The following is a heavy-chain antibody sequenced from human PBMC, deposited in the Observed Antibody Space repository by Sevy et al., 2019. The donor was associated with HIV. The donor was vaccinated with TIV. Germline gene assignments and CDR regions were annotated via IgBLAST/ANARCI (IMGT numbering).Heavy chain of an antibody. CDR2: IYGSAGVT. CDR3: AGGRFDSTGSFDAFDI. CDR1: GITFSGYA. D-gene: IGHD3-22*01. V-gene: IGHV3-23*01. J-gene: IGHJ3*02. Sequence: GGCLRLSCVASGITFSGYAMNWVRQAPGKGLDWVSTIYGSAGVTYYADSVKGRFTISRDNSKNTLFLQMNNLRAEDTAVYYCAGGRFDSTGSFDAFDIWGRGTLVTVSS.